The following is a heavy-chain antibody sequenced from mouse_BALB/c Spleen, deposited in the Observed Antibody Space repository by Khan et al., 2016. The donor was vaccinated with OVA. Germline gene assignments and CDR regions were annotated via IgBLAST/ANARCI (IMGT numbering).Heavy chain of an antibody. D-gene: IGHD1-1*01. CDR2: INPTNDYT. Sequence: VQLQQSGPDLVKPGASVKISCKTSGYTLTEYTLHWVKESHGKSLEWIGVINPTNDYTTYNQKLKGMATLTADKSSSTAYMELRSLTSENSAVYYCVRGNNYGSSSWFAYWGQGTLVTVSA. V-gene: IGHV1-18*01. CDR1: GYTLTEYT. CDR3: VRGNNYGSSSWFAY. J-gene: IGHJ3*01.